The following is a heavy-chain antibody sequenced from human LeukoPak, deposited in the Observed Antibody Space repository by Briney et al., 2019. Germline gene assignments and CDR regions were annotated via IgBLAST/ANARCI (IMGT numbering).Heavy chain of an antibody. D-gene: IGHD3-22*01. CDR3: AKARGLIGGAFDI. CDR2: IKQDGSEK. J-gene: IGHJ3*02. CDR1: GFTFSSYW. V-gene: IGHV3-7*03. Sequence: PGGSLRLSCAASGFTFSSYWMSWVRQAPGKGLEWVANIKQDGSEKYYVDSVKGRFTISRDNSKNSLYLQMNSLRTEDTALYYCAKARGLIGGAFDIWGQGTMVTVSS.